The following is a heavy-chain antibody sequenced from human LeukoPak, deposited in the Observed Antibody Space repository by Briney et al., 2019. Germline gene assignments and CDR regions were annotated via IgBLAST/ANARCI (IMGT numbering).Heavy chain of an antibody. V-gene: IGHV3-33*03. J-gene: IGHJ4*02. CDR1: GFTFSSYG. D-gene: IGHD6-13*01. Sequence: GGSLRLSCAASGFTFSSYGMHWVRQAPGKGLEWVAVIWYDGSNKYYADSVKGRFTISRDNAKNSLYLQMNSLRAEDTAVYYCAKTQQLASFDYWGQGTLVTVSS. CDR3: AKTQQLASFDY. CDR2: IWYDGSNK.